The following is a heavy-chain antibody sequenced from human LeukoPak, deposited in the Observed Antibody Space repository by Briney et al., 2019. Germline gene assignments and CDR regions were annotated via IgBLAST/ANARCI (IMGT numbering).Heavy chain of an antibody. CDR3: ARWWNDWFDP. V-gene: IGHV4-61*02. CDR1: GYSISSGSYY. Sequence: SQTLSLTCTVSGYSISSGSYYWTWIRQPAGKGLEWIGRIYTSGSTNYNPSLKSRVTISVDTSKNQFSLKLSSVTAADTAVYYCARWWNDWFDPWGQGTLVTVSS. D-gene: IGHD1-1*01. J-gene: IGHJ5*02. CDR2: IYTSGST.